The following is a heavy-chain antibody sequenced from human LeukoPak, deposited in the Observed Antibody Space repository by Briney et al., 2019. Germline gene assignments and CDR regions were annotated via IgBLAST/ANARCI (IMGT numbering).Heavy chain of an antibody. Sequence: SETLSLTCSVSGGSISSGDYYWSWIRQPPGKGLEWIGYVYYSGSTYYNPSLKSRVTISVDTSKNQFSLKLSSVIAADTAVYFCARNGAYSFVVCGQGTLVTVSS. CDR3: ARNGAYSFVV. CDR1: GGSISSGDYY. J-gene: IGHJ4*02. D-gene: IGHD5-18*01. V-gene: IGHV4-30-4*01. CDR2: VYYSGST.